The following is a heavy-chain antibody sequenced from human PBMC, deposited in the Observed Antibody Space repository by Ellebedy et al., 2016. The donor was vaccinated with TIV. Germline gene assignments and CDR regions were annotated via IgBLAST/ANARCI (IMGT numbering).Heavy chain of an antibody. D-gene: IGHD5-24*01. CDR3: ARQRSRDGYN. J-gene: IGHJ4*02. CDR2: IYYSGST. V-gene: IGHV4-59*08. CDR1: GGSISSYY. Sequence: MPGGSLRLSCTVSGGSISSYYWSWIRQPPGKGLEWIGYIYYSGSTNYNPSLKSRVTISVDTSKNQFSLKLSSVTAADTAVYYCARQRSRDGYNWGQGTLVTVSS.